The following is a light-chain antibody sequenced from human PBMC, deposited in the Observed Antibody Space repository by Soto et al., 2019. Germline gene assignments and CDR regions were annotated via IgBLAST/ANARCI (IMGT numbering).Light chain of an antibody. J-gene: IGKJ2*01. CDR2: DAS. CDR1: QSVGANY. Sequence: EIVLTQSPGTLSLSPGERAALSCRASQSVGANYLAWYQQKPGQAPRLLMYDASSRATGIPDRFSGSGSGTDFTLTISRLEPEDIAVYYCQQYGSTPYTFGQGNKLEIK. CDR3: QQYGSTPYT. V-gene: IGKV3-20*01.